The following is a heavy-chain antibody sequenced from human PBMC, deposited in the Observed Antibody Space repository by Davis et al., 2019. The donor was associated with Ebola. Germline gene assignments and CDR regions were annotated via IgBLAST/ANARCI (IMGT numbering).Heavy chain of an antibody. CDR3: ARRRAQWLVEDV. D-gene: IGHD6-19*01. J-gene: IGHJ6*02. CDR2: ISYDGSNK. V-gene: IGHV3-30-3*01. Sequence: GESLKISCAASGFTFSSYAMHWVRQAPGKGLEWVAVISYDGSNKYYADSVKGRFTISRDNSKNTLYLQMNSLRAEDTALYYCARRRAQWLVEDVWGQGTTVTVSS. CDR1: GFTFSSYA.